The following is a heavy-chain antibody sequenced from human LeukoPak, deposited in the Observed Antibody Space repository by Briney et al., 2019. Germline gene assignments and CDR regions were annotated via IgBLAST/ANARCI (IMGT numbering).Heavy chain of an antibody. V-gene: IGHV3-53*01. Sequence: PGGSLRLSCAASGFTFTSYSMSWVRQAPGKGLEWVSVIYGGGTTNYPDSVKGRFTISRDNSKHTLYLQMNSLRAEDTAVYYCATSMTSPGAFDYWGQGTLVTVSS. CDR3: ATSMTSPGAFDY. CDR2: IYGGGTT. J-gene: IGHJ4*02. D-gene: IGHD2-8*02. CDR1: GFTFTSYS.